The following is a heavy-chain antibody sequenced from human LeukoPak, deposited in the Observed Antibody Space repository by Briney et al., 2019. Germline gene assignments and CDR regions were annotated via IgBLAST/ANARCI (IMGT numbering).Heavy chain of an antibody. V-gene: IGHV4-39*07. Sequence: WVRQAPGKGLEWIGSIYYSGSTYYNPSLKSRVTISVDTSKNQFSLKLSSVTAADTAVYYCASVIVAGAGGQGTLVTVSS. D-gene: IGHD6-19*01. CDR3: ASVIVAGA. J-gene: IGHJ4*02. CDR2: IYYSGST.